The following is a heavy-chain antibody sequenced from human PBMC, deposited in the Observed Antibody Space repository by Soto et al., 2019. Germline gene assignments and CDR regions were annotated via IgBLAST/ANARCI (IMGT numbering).Heavy chain of an antibody. CDR1: GYTFTSYG. V-gene: IGHV1-18*01. CDR2: ISAYNGNT. J-gene: IGHJ5*02. Sequence: QVQLVQSGAEVKKPGASVKVSCKASGYTFTSYGISWVRQAPGQGLEWMGWISAYNGNTNYAQKLQGRVTMTTDTSTSTAYMELRSLRSDDTAVYYCARDENGGSSWYNTWFDPWGQGTLVTVSS. D-gene: IGHD6-13*01. CDR3: ARDENGGSSWYNTWFDP.